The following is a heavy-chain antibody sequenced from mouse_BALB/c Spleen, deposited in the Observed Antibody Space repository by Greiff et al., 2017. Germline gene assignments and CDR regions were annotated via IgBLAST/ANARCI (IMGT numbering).Heavy chain of an antibody. CDR2: ISDGGSYT. CDR3: ARDHYGEFAY. CDR1: GFTFSDYY. D-gene: IGHD1-1*01. J-gene: IGHJ3*01. V-gene: IGHV5-4*02. Sequence: DVKLVESGGGLVKPGGSLKLSCAASGFTFSDYYMYWVRQTPEKGLEWVATISDGGSYTYYPDSVKGRFTISRDNAKNNLYLQMSSLKSEDTAMYYCARDHYGEFAYWGQGTLVTVSA.